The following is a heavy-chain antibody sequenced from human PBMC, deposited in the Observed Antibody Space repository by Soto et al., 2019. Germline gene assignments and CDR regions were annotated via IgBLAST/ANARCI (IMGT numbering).Heavy chain of an antibody. CDR3: AREMGACSDSSCYPGPYDS. V-gene: IGHV3-48*02. Sequence: PGGSLRLSCAASRFTFTSYSMNWVRQAPGQGLEWVSYITSKSTTIKYADSVKGRFTVSRDNAKNSLYLQLNSLRDEDTAVYYCAREMGACSDSSCYPGPYDSWGQGTLVTVSS. J-gene: IGHJ5*02. CDR2: ITSKSTTI. CDR1: RFTFTSYS. D-gene: IGHD3-16*01.